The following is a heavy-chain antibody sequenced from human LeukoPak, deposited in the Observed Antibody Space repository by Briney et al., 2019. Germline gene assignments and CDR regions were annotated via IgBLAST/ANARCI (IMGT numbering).Heavy chain of an antibody. CDR2: IYSGGST. CDR1: DFTVSRNY. CDR3: ARDRRDYDILTGYYYYYMDV. J-gene: IGHJ6*03. D-gene: IGHD3-9*01. V-gene: IGHV3-53*01. Sequence: GGSLRLSCAASDFTVSRNYMTWVRQAPGKGLEWVSVIYSGGSTYYADSVKGRFTISRDNSKNTLYLQMNSLRAEDTAVYYCARDRRDYDILTGYYYYYMDVWGKGTTVTISS.